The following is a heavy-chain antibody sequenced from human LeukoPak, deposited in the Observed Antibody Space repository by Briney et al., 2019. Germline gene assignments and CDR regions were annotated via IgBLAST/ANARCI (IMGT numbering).Heavy chain of an antibody. V-gene: IGHV4-59*01. J-gene: IGHJ5*02. Sequence: PSETLSLTCTVSGGSISSYYWSWIRQPPGKGLEWIGYIYYSASTNYNPALKSRVTISVDTSKNQLSLKLSSVTAADTAVYYCARVNPVDNWFGPWGQGTLVTVSP. CDR3: ARVNPVDNWFGP. CDR1: GGSISSYY. CDR2: IYYSAST. D-gene: IGHD2-2*01.